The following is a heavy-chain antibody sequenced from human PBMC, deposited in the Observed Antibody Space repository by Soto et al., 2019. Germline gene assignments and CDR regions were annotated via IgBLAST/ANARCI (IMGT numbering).Heavy chain of an antibody. V-gene: IGHV3-23*01. CDR1: GFSFSTYS. CDR3: ARWSGYADA. J-gene: IGHJ4*02. CDR2: LSGGGANT. Sequence: GGSLRLSCAASGFSFSTYSMAWVRQAAGKGPQWVSGLSGGGANTFYIDSVRGRFTISVENSKNTVYLQMVSLRADDTAVYYCARWSGYADAWGQGTLVTVS. D-gene: IGHD4-17*01.